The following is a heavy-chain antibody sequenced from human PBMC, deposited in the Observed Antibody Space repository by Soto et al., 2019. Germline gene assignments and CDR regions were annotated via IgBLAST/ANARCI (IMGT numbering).Heavy chain of an antibody. V-gene: IGHV4-39*07. CDR3: ARAATVVTPAKNYGMDV. Sequence: PSETLSLTCTVSGGSISSSSYYWGWIRQPPGKGLEWIGYIYHSGSTYYNPSLKSRVTISVDRSKNQFSLKLSSVTAADTAVYYCARAATVVTPAKNYGMDVWGQGTTVTVSS. J-gene: IGHJ6*02. CDR1: GGSISSSSYY. D-gene: IGHD4-17*01. CDR2: IYHSGST.